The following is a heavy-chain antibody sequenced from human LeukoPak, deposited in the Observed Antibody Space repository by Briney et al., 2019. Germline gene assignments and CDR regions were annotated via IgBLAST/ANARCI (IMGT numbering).Heavy chain of an antibody. D-gene: IGHD4-17*01. J-gene: IGHJ4*02. CDR2: INTTTGNP. Sequence: GASVKVSCKASGYTFTGYYMHWVRQAPGQGLEYMGWINTTTGNPTYVQGFTGRFVFSLDTSVSTAYLQISSLKAEDIAVYYCARTASGNYGTFDYWGQGTPVTVSS. CDR3: ARTASGNYGTFDY. V-gene: IGHV7-4-1*02. CDR1: GYTFTGYY.